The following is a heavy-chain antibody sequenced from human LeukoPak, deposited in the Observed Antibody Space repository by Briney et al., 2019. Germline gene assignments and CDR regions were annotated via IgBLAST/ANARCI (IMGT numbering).Heavy chain of an antibody. CDR3: ARDRPRITLVRGVPYGMDV. V-gene: IGHV4-59*01. Sequence: SETLSLTCTVSGGSISSYYWSWIRQPPGKGLEWIGYIYYSGSTNYNPSLKSRVTISVDTSKNQFSLKLSSVTAADTAVYYCARDRPRITLVRGVPYGMDVWGQGTTVTVSS. CDR2: IYYSGST. CDR1: GGSISSYY. D-gene: IGHD3-10*01. J-gene: IGHJ6*02.